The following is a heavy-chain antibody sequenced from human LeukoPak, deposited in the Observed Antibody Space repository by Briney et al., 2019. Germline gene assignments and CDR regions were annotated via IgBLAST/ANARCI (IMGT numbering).Heavy chain of an antibody. Sequence: GSLEPSCSASGFPFNSYLMSLVRQAPGKGLEGVANIRHDGSETYYVDSLRGRFTISRDNAKNLVYLQMSSLRAEDTAIYYCARDETYDYESNGYLDFWGQGTVVTVSS. CDR2: IRHDGSET. J-gene: IGHJ4*02. CDR3: ARDETYDYESNGYLDF. V-gene: IGHV3-7*01. D-gene: IGHD3-22*01. CDR1: GFPFNSYL.